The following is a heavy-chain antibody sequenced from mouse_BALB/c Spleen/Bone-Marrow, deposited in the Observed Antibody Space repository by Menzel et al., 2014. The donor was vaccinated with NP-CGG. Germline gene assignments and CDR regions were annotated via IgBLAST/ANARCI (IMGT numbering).Heavy chain of an antibody. Sequence: VQVVESGPELVRLGVSVKISCKGSGYTFTDYPMHWVKQSHAKSLEWIGVISIYSGNTNYNQNFKGKAKMTVDKSSSTVYMELARLTSEDSAIYHCARGFLGYFDYWGQGATLTVSS. CDR3: ARGFLGYFDY. J-gene: IGHJ2*01. CDR1: GYTFTDYP. CDR2: ISIYSGNT. V-gene: IGHV1S137*01.